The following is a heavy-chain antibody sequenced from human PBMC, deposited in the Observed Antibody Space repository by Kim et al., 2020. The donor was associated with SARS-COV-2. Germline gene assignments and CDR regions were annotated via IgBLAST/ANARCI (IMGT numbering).Heavy chain of an antibody. J-gene: IGHJ5*02. Sequence: NAHPSLKSRVTVSGDTSKNQFSLKLSSVRDADTAVYYCARARGEYNWFDPWGQGTLVTVSS. V-gene: IGHV4-59*01. D-gene: IGHD3-10*01. CDR3: ARARGEYNWFDP.